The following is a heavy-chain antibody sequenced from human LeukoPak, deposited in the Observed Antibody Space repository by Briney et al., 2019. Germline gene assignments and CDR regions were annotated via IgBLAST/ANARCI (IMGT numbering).Heavy chain of an antibody. CDR3: ARSSYGYYSHYYYYMDV. J-gene: IGHJ6*03. CDR1: GGSISSSSYY. V-gene: IGHV4-39*01. D-gene: IGHD5-18*01. CDR2: ISYRGTT. Sequence: SETLSLTCTVSGGSISSSSYYWGWIRQPPGKGLEWIGSISYRGTTFYNPSLKSRVTISVDTSKNQFSLKLSSVTATDTAVYYCARSSYGYYSHYYYYMDVWGKGTTVTVSS.